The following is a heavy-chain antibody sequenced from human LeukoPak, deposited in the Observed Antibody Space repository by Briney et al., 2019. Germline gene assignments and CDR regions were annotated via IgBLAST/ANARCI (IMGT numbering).Heavy chain of an antibody. D-gene: IGHD3-10*01. Sequence: PGGPLRLSCAASGFTFSDYYMSWIRQAPGKGLEWVSYISSSSSYTNYADSVKGRFTISRDNAKNSLYLQMNSLRAEDTAVYYCARAGEGDGSGSYYFDYWGQGTLVTVSS. CDR3: ARAGEGDGSGSYYFDY. J-gene: IGHJ4*02. CDR2: ISSSSSYT. CDR1: GFTFSDYY. V-gene: IGHV3-11*06.